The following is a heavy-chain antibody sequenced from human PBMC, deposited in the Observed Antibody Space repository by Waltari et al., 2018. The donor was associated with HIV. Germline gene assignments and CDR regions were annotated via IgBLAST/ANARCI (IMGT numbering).Heavy chain of an antibody. J-gene: IGHJ6*02. V-gene: IGHV3-74*01. CDR3: ARGQYYSMDV. Sequence: VPLGESGGGFVQPGGALRLSCAASGFTFSSYCTPWARHAPGKGLVVVSGINSDGSNTRYADSVKGRFTISRDNAKNTLYLQINRMRVEDTAVYYCARGQYYSMDVWGQGTTVTVSS. CDR1: GFTFSSYC. CDR2: INSDGSNT. D-gene: IGHD3-10*01.